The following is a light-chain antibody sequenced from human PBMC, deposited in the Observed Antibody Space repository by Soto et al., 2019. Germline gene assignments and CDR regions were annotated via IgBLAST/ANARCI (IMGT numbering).Light chain of an antibody. CDR2: AAS. Sequence: DIQMTQSPSSLSASVGDRVTITCRSSQAIDPSVAWYQQKPGQVPKLLIYAASTLHSGGPFRFSGRGSETHFTLTITGLQPDDVATYFCQEHNGDLPVAFGPGTTVDV. V-gene: IGKV1-27*01. CDR3: QEHNGDLPVA. J-gene: IGKJ3*01. CDR1: QAIDPS.